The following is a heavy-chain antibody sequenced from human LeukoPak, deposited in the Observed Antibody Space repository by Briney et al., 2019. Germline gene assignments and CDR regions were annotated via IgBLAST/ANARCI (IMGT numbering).Heavy chain of an antibody. CDR3: ARDRDTAMVTPDGFDY. Sequence: PGGSLRLSCAASGFTFSSYTVNWIRQAPGKGLEWVSSICGSSYYIYYADSVRGRFTISRDNAKNSAYLQMSSLRAEDTAVYYCARDRDTAMVTPDGFDYWGQGTLVTVSS. CDR2: ICGSSYYI. D-gene: IGHD5-18*01. J-gene: IGHJ4*02. CDR1: GFTFSSYT. V-gene: IGHV3-21*01.